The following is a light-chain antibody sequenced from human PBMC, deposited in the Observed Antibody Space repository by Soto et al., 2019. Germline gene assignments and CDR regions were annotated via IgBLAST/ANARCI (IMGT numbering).Light chain of an antibody. CDR2: DST. V-gene: IGKV3-11*01. J-gene: IGKJ5*01. CDR3: QQRNVWPPIT. Sequence: VLTQSPATLSLSPGERATLSCRASQSIHTSLAWYQQKPGQPPRLVVYDSTLRANGVPDRFGGSRSRTEFTLTINNLEPEDFAVYYCQQRNVWPPITFGQGTRLEI. CDR1: QSIHTS.